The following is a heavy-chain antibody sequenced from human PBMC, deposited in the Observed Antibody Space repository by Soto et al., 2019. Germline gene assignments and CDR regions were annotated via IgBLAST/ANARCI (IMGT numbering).Heavy chain of an antibody. Sequence: SETLSLSCAVSGYSISSGYYWGCIRQPPVKGLEWIGSIYHSGSTYYNPSLKSRVTISVDTSKNQFSLKLSSVTAADTAVYYCAREYYYGSAGYYYGMDVWGQGTTVTVSS. J-gene: IGHJ6*02. D-gene: IGHD3-10*01. CDR3: AREYYYGSAGYYYGMDV. CDR2: IYHSGST. V-gene: IGHV4-38-2*02. CDR1: GYSISSGYY.